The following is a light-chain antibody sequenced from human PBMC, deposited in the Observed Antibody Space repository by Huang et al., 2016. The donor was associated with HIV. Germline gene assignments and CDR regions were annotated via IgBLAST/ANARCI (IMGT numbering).Light chain of an antibody. CDR1: QSISSY. CDR2: AAS. V-gene: IGKV1-39*01. CDR3: QETHSIPFT. Sequence: DIQMTQSPSSLSASVGDRVTVTCRASQSISSYLNWYQQKPGKAPKPLIFAASSLQSGVPSRFSGSGSGTDCTLTISSLQPEDFATYYCQETHSIPFTFGGGTKVEIK. J-gene: IGKJ4*01.